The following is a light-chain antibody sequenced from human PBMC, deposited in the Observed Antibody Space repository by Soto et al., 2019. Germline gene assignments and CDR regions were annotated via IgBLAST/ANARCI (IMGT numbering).Light chain of an antibody. J-gene: IGKJ2*01. Sequence: DLQMTQSPSTLSASVGDRVTITCRASQNVTKWLAWYQQKPGSAPRLLIYQTTTLETGVPSRFRGSGSGTEFTLTITSLQPDDFATYYCQQYFSYSLYTFGQGTKLEI. CDR3: QQYFSYSLYT. V-gene: IGKV1-5*03. CDR1: QNVTKW. CDR2: QTT.